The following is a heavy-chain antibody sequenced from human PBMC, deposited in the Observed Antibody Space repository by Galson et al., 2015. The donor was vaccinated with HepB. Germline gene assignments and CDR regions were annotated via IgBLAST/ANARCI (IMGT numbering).Heavy chain of an antibody. CDR2: MNPNSGNT. CDR1: GYTFTSYD. D-gene: IGHD2-15*01. J-gene: IGHJ4*02. CDR3: ARGGDIVVVVAATLDY. V-gene: IGHV1-8*01. Sequence: SVKVSCKASGYTFTSYDINWVRQATGQGLEWMGWMNPNSGNTGYAQKFQGRVTMTRNTSISTAYMELSSLRSEDTAVYYCARGGDIVVVVAATLDYWGQGTLVTVSS.